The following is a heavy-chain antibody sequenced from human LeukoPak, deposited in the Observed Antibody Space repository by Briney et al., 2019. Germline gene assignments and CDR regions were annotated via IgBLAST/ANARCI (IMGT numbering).Heavy chain of an antibody. CDR3: ARVESSGWYSLDY. Sequence: SETLSLTCTVSGGSISSYYWSWIRQPPGKGLEWIGYIYYSGSTSYNPSLKSRVTISVDTSKNQFSLKLSSVTAADTAVYYYARVESSGWYSLDYWGQGTLVTVSS. V-gene: IGHV4-59*01. CDR1: GGSISSYY. D-gene: IGHD6-19*01. J-gene: IGHJ4*02. CDR2: IYYSGST.